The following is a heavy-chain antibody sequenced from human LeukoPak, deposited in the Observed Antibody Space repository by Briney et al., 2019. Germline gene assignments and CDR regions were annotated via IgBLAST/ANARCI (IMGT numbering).Heavy chain of an antibody. V-gene: IGHV4-38-2*01. Sequence: GSLRLSCEASGHTFTNSALGWLRQAPGKGLEWIGNFYHGGSSYYNPSLKSRVTMSGDTSKNQFSLNLRSVTAADTAVYYCARVTTTSWFEGYFDHWGQGSLVTVSS. J-gene: IGHJ4*02. CDR3: ARVTTTSWFEGYFDH. CDR2: FYHGGSS. CDR1: GHTFTNSA. D-gene: IGHD2-2*01.